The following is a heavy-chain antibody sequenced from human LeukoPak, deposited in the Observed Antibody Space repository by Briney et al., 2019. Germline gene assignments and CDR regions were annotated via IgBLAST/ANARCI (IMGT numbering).Heavy chain of an antibody. CDR1: GGSISTYY. CDR2: IYYSGST. Sequence: PSETLSLNCTVSGGSISTYYWSWIRQAPGKGLEWIGYIYYSGSTGYNPSLKSRVTISVDTSKNQFSLNLSSVTAADTAVYYCARGYGSGWPSGDWFDPWGQGTLVTVSS. J-gene: IGHJ5*02. CDR3: ARGYGSGWPSGDWFDP. V-gene: IGHV4-59*01. D-gene: IGHD6-19*01.